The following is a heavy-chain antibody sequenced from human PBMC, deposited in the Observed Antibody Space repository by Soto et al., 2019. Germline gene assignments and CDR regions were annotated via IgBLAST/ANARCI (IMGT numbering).Heavy chain of an antibody. CDR3: AKAGWEYYYGSGSYPASLDV. J-gene: IGHJ6*04. CDR1: GFTFDDYA. V-gene: IGHV3-9*01. CDR2: ISWNSGSI. Sequence: PGGSLRLSCAASGFTFDDYAMHWVRQAPGKGLEWVSGISWNSGSIGYADSVKGRFTISRDNAKNSLYLQMNSLRAEDTALYYCAKAGWEYYYGSGSYPASLDVWGKGTTVTVSS. D-gene: IGHD3-10*01.